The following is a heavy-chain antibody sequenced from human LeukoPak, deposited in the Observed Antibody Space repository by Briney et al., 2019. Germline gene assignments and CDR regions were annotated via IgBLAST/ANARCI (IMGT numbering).Heavy chain of an antibody. CDR2: TSNTGDT. Sequence: SETLSLTCSLSGVSLSGVGHHGSWIRQHPVKGLEWIGYTSNTGDTYVNPSLRSRVVMSIETPKNQFSLRLASVTAADTAVYYCARESPGEYYYTRYHYYIAVWGKGTSVTVSS. J-gene: IGHJ6*03. V-gene: IGHV4-31*03. CDR1: GVSLSGVGHH. D-gene: IGHD3-3*01. CDR3: ARESPGEYYYTRYHYYIAV.